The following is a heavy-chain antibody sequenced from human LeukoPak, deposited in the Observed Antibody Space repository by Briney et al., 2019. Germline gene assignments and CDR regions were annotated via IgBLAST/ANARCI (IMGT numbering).Heavy chain of an antibody. CDR3: AGGRHLRKLDY. D-gene: IGHD3-16*01. Sequence: SETLSLTCAVYGGSFSGYYWSWIRQPPGKGLEWIGEINHSGSTNYNPSLKSRVTISVDTSKNQFSLKLSSVTAADTAVYYCAGGRHLRKLDYWGQGTLVTVSS. CDR1: GGSFSGYY. J-gene: IGHJ4*02. V-gene: IGHV4-34*01. CDR2: INHSGST.